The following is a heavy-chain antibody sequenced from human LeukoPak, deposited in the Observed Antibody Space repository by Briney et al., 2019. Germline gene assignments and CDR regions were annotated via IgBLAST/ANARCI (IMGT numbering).Heavy chain of an antibody. CDR3: ATAGNGRTSALTQSAYNYYGLDV. CDR2: MFYSGST. Sequence: PSETLSLTCTVSGGSINGYYWTWIRQPPGKGLEWIGYMFYSGSTKYNPSLKSRVTTSVDTSKSQFSLNLKSVTAADTAVYYCATAGNGRTSALTQSAYNYYGLDVWGPGTTVTVSS. CDR1: GGSINGYY. J-gene: IGHJ6*02. D-gene: IGHD4-23*01. V-gene: IGHV4-59*01.